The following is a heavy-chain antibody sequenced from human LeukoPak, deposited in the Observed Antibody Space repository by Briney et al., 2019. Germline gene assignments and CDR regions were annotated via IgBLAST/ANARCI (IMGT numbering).Heavy chain of an antibody. V-gene: IGHV4-61*01. J-gene: IGHJ5*02. CDR1: GGSVSSGSYY. Sequence: SETLSLTCTVFGGSVSSGSYYWSWIRQPPGKGLEWIGYIYYSGSTNYNPSLKSRVTISVDTSKNQFSLKLSSVTAADTAVYYCARQNYDILTGYHNWFDPWGQGTLVTVPS. D-gene: IGHD3-9*01. CDR3: ARQNYDILTGYHNWFDP. CDR2: IYYSGST.